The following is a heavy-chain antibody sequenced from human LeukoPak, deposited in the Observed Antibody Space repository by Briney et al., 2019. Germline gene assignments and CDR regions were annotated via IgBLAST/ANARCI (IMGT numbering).Heavy chain of an antibody. CDR1: GGTFSSYA. Sequence: EASVKVSCKASGGTFSSYAISWVRQAPGQGLECMGGIIPIFGTANYAQKFQGRVTITADKSTSTAYMELSSLRSEDTAVYYCARSGGSANWFDPWGQGTLVTVSS. CDR3: ARSGGSANWFDP. V-gene: IGHV1-69*06. J-gene: IGHJ5*02. D-gene: IGHD2-15*01. CDR2: IIPIFGTA.